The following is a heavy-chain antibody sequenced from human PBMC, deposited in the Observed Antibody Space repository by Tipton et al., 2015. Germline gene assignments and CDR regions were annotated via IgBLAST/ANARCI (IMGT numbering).Heavy chain of an antibody. V-gene: IGHV3-64D*08. CDR3: VKDRVPYYYDSSGFLPFDY. D-gene: IGHD3-22*01. J-gene: IGHJ4*02. Sequence: SLRLSCSASGFSFSRYSMHWVRQAPGKGLEYVSGINTNGGPTYYADSVKGRFTISRDNSKNTLYLQMSSLRAEDTAVYYCVKDRVPYYYDSSGFLPFDYWGQGTLVTVSS. CDR1: GFSFSRYS. CDR2: INTNGGPT.